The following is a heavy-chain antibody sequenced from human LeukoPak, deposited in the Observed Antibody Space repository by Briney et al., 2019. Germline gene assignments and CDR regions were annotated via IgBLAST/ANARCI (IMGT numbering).Heavy chain of an antibody. J-gene: IGHJ5*02. D-gene: IGHD3-9*01. V-gene: IGHV3-74*01. Sequence: GSLRLSCAASGFTFSNYWMHWVRQAPGKGLVWVSRIKGDGSHTIYADSVKGRFTISRDNAKNTLYLQMKSLRAEDTAVYYCVRDWDHFDFDTWGLGTLVTVSS. CDR2: IKGDGSHT. CDR3: VRDWDHFDFDT. CDR1: GFTFSNYW.